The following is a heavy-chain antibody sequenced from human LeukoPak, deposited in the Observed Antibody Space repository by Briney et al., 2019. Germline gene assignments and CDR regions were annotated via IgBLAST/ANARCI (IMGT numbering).Heavy chain of an antibody. CDR1: GFTFSSYW. CDR2: INSDGSST. CDR3: VRDRDPRNNYFDY. Sequence: PGGSLRLSCAASGFTFSSYWMHWVRQAPGKGLVWVSRINSDGSSTSYADSVKGRFTISRDNAKNTLYLQMNSLRAEDTALYYCVRDRDPRNNYFDYWGQGILVTVSS. V-gene: IGHV3-74*01. J-gene: IGHJ4*02. D-gene: IGHD2-21*02.